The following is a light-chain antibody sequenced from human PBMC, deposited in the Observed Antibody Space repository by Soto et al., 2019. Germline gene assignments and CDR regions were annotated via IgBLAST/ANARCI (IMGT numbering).Light chain of an antibody. CDR2: AAS. V-gene: IGKV1-39*01. Sequence: DIQMTQSPSSLSASVGDRVTITCRASQRIGSFLNWYQQKPGKAPKFLISAASTLQSGVPSRFRGSGSGTDFTLTISRLQPDDPATYFCQQSYSPPYTFGQGTKLEIK. CDR1: QRIGSF. J-gene: IGKJ2*01. CDR3: QQSYSPPYT.